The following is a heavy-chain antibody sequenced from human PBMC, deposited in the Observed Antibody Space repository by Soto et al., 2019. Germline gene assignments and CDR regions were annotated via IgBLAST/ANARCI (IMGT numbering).Heavy chain of an antibody. CDR2: IIPILGIA. J-gene: IGHJ4*02. V-gene: IGHV1-69*04. D-gene: IGHD3-22*01. CDR1: GGTFSSYT. CDR3: AREGTYYYDSSGCPYFDY. Sequence: GASVKLSCKASGGTFSSYTISWVRQAPGQGLEWMGRIIPILGIANYAQKFQGRVTITADKSTSTAYMELSSLRSEDTAVYYCAREGTYYYDSSGCPYFDYWGQGTLVTVSS.